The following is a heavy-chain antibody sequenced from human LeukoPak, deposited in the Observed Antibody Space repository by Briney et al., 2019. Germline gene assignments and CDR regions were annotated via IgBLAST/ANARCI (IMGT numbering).Heavy chain of an antibody. CDR3: ARGAGYCTNGVCRTFYMDV. CDR2: VYRSGST. Sequence: SETLSLTCVVSGYSISTGYHWGWIRQPPGEGLEWIGSVYRSGSTYYNPSLKSRVTISVDTSKNQLSLQVRSVTAADTAVYYCARGAGYCTNGVCRTFYMDVWGKGTTVTVSS. D-gene: IGHD2-8*01. V-gene: IGHV4-38-2*01. CDR1: GYSISTGYH. J-gene: IGHJ6*03.